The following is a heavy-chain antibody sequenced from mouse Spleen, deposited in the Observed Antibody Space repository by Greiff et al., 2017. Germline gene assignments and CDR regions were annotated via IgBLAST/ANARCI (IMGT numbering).Heavy chain of an antibody. CDR2: ISSGGSYT. CDR1: GFTFSSYA. D-gene: IGHD1-1*01. J-gene: IGHJ4*01. CDR3: ARHYYGSSYGAMDY. Sequence: EVMLVESGGGLVKPGGSLKLSCAASGFTFSSYAMSWVRQTPEKRLEWVATISSGGSYTYYPDSVKGRFTISRDNAKNTLYLQMSSLRSEDTAMYYCARHYYGSSYGAMDYWGQGTSVTVSS. V-gene: IGHV5-9-1*01.